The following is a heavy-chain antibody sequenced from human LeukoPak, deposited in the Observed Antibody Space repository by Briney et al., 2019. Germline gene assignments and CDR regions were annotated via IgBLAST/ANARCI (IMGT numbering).Heavy chain of an antibody. CDR2: ISSSSSYI. J-gene: IGHJ3*02. V-gene: IGHV3-21*01. CDR3: AGRGIAAASHAGPDAFDI. D-gene: IGHD6-13*01. Sequence: GGSLRLSCAASGFTFSSYSMNWVRQAPGKGLEWVSSISSSSSYIYYADSVKGRFTISRDNAKNSLYLQMNSLRAEDTAVYYCAGRGIAAASHAGPDAFDIWGQGTMVTVSS. CDR1: GFTFSSYS.